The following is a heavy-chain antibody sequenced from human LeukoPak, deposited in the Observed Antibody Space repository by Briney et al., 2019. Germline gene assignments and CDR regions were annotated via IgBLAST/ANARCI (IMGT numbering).Heavy chain of an antibody. D-gene: IGHD3-9*01. CDR2: IIPIFGTA. V-gene: IGHV1-69*13. CDR1: GGTFSSYV. CDR3: ARDHKLRYFAPLVAAPARYYFDY. J-gene: IGHJ4*02. Sequence: ASVKVSRKASGGTFSSYVISWVRQAPGQGLEWMGGIIPIFGTANYAQKFQGRVTISADESTSTAYMELRSLRSDDTAVYYCARDHKLRYFAPLVAAPARYYFDYWGQGTLVTVSS.